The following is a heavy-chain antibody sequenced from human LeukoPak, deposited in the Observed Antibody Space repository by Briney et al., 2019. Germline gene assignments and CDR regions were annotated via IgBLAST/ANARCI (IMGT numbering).Heavy chain of an antibody. J-gene: IGHJ3*02. CDR3: ARDRIPTGKRGGAFDI. CDR2: ISAYNGNT. D-gene: IGHD3-10*01. Sequence: ASVKVSCKASGYTFTSYGISWVRQAPGQGLEWMGWISAYNGNTNYAQKLQGRVTMTTDTSTSTAYMELRSLRSDDTAMYYCARDRIPTGKRGGAFDIWGQGTMVTVSS. V-gene: IGHV1-18*01. CDR1: GYTFTSYG.